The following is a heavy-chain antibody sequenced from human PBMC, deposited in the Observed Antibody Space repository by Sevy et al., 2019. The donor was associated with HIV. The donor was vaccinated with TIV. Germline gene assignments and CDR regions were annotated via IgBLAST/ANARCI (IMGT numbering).Heavy chain of an antibody. V-gene: IGHV3-15*01. CDR1: GFTFTNTW. J-gene: IGHJ4*02. D-gene: IGHD5-18*01. Sequence: GGSLRLSCAASGFTFTNTWMSWVRQAPGKGLEWVGRIKSKTDGGTGDYAAPVKGRFSMARDDFNNELYQQMNSLKTEDTAVYYCTTGDPYNGYGYMSPYFFDYWGQGTLVTVSS. CDR3: TTGDPYNGYGYMSPYFFDY. CDR2: IKSKTDGGTG.